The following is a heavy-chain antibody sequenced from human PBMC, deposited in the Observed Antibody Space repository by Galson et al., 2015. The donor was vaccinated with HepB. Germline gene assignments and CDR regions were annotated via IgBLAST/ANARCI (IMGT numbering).Heavy chain of an antibody. CDR2: IYSASST. D-gene: IGHD6-19*01. J-gene: IGHJ6*02. V-gene: IGHV3-66*01. CDR3: ARLHSSGWSYYYGMDV. Sequence: SLRLSCAASGFTVSSNYMIWVRQAPGKGLEWVPVIYSASSTYYADSVKGRFTISRDNSKNTLCLQMNSLRAEDTAVYYCARLHSSGWSYYYGMDVWGQGTTVTVSS. CDR1: GFTVSSNY.